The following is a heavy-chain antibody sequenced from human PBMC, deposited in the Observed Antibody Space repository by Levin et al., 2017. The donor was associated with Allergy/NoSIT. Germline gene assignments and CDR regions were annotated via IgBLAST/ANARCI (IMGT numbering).Heavy chain of an antibody. V-gene: IGHV1-2*02. CDR2: INPNSGHT. Sequence: GASVKVSCKASGYTFTDYYMHWVRQAPGQGLEWMGWINPNSGHTNYAQKFQGRVTMTRDTSTTTAYMELSRLRSDDTAVYYCAKDSAYSGWYPVDFDHWGQGTLVTVSS. J-gene: IGHJ4*02. D-gene: IGHD6-19*01. CDR3: AKDSAYSGWYPVDFDH. CDR1: GYTFTDYY.